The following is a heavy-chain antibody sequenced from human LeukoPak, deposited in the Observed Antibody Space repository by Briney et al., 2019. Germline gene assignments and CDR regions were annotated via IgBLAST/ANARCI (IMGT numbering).Heavy chain of an antibody. Sequence: SETLSLTCAVSGGSISSSNWWSWVRQPPGKGLEWIGYIYYSGSTYYNPSLKSRVTISVDTSKNQFSLKLSSVTAADTAVYYCARDRTRGGSGAFDIWGQGTMVTVSS. CDR2: IYYSGST. V-gene: IGHV4-4*02. D-gene: IGHD5-12*01. CDR3: ARDRTRGGSGAFDI. CDR1: GGSISSSNW. J-gene: IGHJ3*02.